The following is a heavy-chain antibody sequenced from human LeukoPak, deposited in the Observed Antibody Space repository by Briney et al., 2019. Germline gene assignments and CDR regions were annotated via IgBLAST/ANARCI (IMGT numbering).Heavy chain of an antibody. J-gene: IGHJ4*02. Sequence: SETLSLTCTVSGGSITPYYWSWIRQPPGKGLECIGYIYYSGSTNYNPSLKSRVTMSVDTSKNQFSLKLNSVTAADTAIYYCARGWEIRGVIEFDYWGQGTLVPVSS. CDR2: IYYSGST. V-gene: IGHV4-59*08. D-gene: IGHD3-10*01. CDR1: GGSITPYY. CDR3: ARGWEIRGVIEFDY.